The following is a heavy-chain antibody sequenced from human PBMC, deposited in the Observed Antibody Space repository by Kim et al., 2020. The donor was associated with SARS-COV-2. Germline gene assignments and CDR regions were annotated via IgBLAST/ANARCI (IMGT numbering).Heavy chain of an antibody. V-gene: IGHV3-11*05. CDR3: ARDLRTHYYYGMDV. D-gene: IGHD1-1*01. Sequence: GGSLRLSCAASGFTFSDYYMSWIRQAPGKGLEWVSYISSSSSYTNYADSVKGRFTISRDNAKNSLYLQMNSLRAEDTAVYYCARDLRTHYYYGMDVWGQGTTVTVSS. CDR1: GFTFSDYY. J-gene: IGHJ6*02. CDR2: ISSSSSYT.